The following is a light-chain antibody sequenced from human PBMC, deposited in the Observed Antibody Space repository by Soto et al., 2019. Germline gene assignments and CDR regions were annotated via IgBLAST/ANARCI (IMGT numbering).Light chain of an antibody. CDR1: QGINDY. Sequence: DIQLTQSPSFLSASVGDRVTITCRASQGINDYLAWYQQKPGKAPKLLIYAASTLQSEVPSRFSGSASGTEFTLTISSLQPEDFAIYYCQQFNTYPLTFGGGSKVEVK. CDR3: QQFNTYPLT. J-gene: IGKJ4*01. CDR2: AAS. V-gene: IGKV1-9*01.